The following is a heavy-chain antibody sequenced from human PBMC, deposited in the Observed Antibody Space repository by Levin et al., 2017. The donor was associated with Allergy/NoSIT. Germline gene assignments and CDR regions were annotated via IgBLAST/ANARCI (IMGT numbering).Heavy chain of an antibody. CDR2: IYIGGST. CDR3: ARGATYDYIWGSYRPLDY. D-gene: IGHD3-16*02. J-gene: IGHJ4*02. CDR1: GFIVSSNY. V-gene: IGHV3-53*01. Sequence: GGSLRLSCAASGFIVSSNYMNWVRQAPGKGLEWVSAIYIGGSTYYADSVKGRFTISRDNSKNTLYLQMNSLRAEDTAVYYAARGATYDYIWGSYRPLDYWGQGTLVTVSS.